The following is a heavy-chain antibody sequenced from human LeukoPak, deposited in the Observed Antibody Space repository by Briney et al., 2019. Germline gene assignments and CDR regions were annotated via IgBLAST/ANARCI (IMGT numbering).Heavy chain of an antibody. CDR2: IRTRSSLI. CDR3: AREGSLG. Sequence: PGGSLRLSCAASGFDFSIYSMIYIRQAPGKGLEWVSYIRTRSSLISYADSVMGRFSISRDDAKNSVFLLMHSLRVDTTCVYYFAREGSLGWGQATMVT. V-gene: IGHV3-48*04. CDR1: GFDFSIYS. D-gene: IGHD3-10*01. J-gene: IGHJ3*01.